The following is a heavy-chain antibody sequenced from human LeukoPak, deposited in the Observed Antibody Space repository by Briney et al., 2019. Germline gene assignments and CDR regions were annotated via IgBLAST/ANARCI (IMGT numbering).Heavy chain of an antibody. CDR3: ARSALIGAFDI. V-gene: IGHV4-4*07. CDR1: GGSITSYY. D-gene: IGHD3-22*01. CDR2: FYSSGIT. Sequence: SETLSLTCTISGGSITSYYWTWIRQPAGKGLEWIGRFYSSGITNYNPSLKSRVTISVDTSKNQFSLKLSSVTAADTAVYYCARSALIGAFDIWGQGTMVTVSS. J-gene: IGHJ3*02.